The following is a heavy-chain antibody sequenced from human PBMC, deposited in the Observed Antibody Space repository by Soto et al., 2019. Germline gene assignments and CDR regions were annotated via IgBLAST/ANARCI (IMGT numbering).Heavy chain of an antibody. CDR2: IYSGGST. V-gene: IGHV3-53*01. J-gene: IGHJ4*02. D-gene: IGHD6-6*01. CDR1: GITVSGNY. CDR3: ARVPHRFRSSSNYI. Sequence: GGSLRLSCAASGITVSGNYMAWVRQAPGKGLEWVSLIYSGGSTFYTDSVRCRFIISRDNSKNTLYLQMNSLRAEDTAMYYCARVPHRFRSSSNYIWGQGTLVTVSS.